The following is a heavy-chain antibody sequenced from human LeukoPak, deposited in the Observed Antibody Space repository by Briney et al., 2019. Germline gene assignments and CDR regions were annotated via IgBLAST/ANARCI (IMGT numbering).Heavy chain of an antibody. Sequence: SETLSLTCTVSGGSISSGDYYWSWIRQPPGKGLEWIGYIYYSGSTYYNPSLKSRVTISVDTSKNQFSLKLSSVTAADTAVYYCARGRYCSSASCYIPHDAFDIWGQGTIVTVSS. CDR1: GGSISSGDYY. D-gene: IGHD2-2*02. V-gene: IGHV4-30-4*08. J-gene: IGHJ3*02. CDR2: IYYSGST. CDR3: ARGRYCSSASCYIPHDAFDI.